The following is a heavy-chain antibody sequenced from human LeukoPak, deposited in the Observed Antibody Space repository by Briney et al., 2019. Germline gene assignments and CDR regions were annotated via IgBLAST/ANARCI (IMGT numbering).Heavy chain of an antibody. CDR3: VRQYLGLDY. Sequence: SQTLSLTCAISGDIVSRSSVAWNWIRQSPSRGLEWLGRTQYESNWYNDYAVSVKSRLTINADISENQFSLQLKAVTPDDTAVYYCVRQYLGLDYWGQGTLVTVSS. CDR2: TQYESNWYN. D-gene: IGHD3-16*01. CDR1: GDIVSRSSVA. V-gene: IGHV6-1*01. J-gene: IGHJ4*02.